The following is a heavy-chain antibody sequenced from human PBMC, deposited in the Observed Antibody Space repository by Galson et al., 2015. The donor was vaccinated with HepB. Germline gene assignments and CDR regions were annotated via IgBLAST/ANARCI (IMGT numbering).Heavy chain of an antibody. CDR1: GFTFSSYA. Sequence: SLRLSCAASGFTFSSYAMHWVRQAPGKGLEWVAVISYDGSNKYYADSVKGRFTISRDNSKNTLYLQMNSLRAEDTAVYYCAREIAHSSRLHYGMDVWGQGTTVTVSS. D-gene: IGHD6-13*01. V-gene: IGHV3-30-3*01. CDR2: ISYDGSNK. CDR3: AREIAHSSRLHYGMDV. J-gene: IGHJ6*02.